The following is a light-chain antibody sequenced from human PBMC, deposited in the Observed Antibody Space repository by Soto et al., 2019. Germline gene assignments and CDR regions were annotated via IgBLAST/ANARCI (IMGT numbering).Light chain of an antibody. Sequence: EIVMTQSPATLSGSPGERATLSCRASQSVSSNLAWYQQKPGQAPRLLIYGASTRATGIPARFSGSGSGTEFTLTISSLQSEDFAVYYCQQYNNWPVTFGGGTKVEIK. CDR2: GAS. CDR3: QQYNNWPVT. CDR1: QSVSSN. V-gene: IGKV3-15*01. J-gene: IGKJ4*01.